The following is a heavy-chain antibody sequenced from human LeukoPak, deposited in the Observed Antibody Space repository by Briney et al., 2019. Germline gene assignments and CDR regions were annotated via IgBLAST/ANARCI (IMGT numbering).Heavy chain of an antibody. V-gene: IGHV3-74*01. Sequence: QPGGPLRLSCVASGFTISSYWMHWVRQAPGKGLVWVSRISSDGSTTNYADSVKGRFTISRDNAKNTLYLQMNSLTGEDTAVYFCARTAAGPEYWGQGTRVTVSS. CDR3: ARTAAGPEY. CDR2: ISSDGSTT. D-gene: IGHD6-19*01. J-gene: IGHJ4*02. CDR1: GFTISSYW.